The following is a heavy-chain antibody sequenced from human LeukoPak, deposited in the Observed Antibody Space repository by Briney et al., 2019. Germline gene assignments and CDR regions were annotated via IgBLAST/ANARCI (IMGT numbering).Heavy chain of an antibody. J-gene: IGHJ4*02. CDR2: VYSGGPA. CDR1: GFTVSSNY. D-gene: IGHD3-22*01. CDR3: ASVFYDSSDY. Sequence: GGSLRLSCAASGFTVSSNYMSWVRQAPGKGLEWVSAVYSGGPAYHADSVQGGFTISRDNSKTTLYLQMNSLRAEDTPVYYCASVFYDSSDYWGQGTLVTVSS. V-gene: IGHV3-53*01.